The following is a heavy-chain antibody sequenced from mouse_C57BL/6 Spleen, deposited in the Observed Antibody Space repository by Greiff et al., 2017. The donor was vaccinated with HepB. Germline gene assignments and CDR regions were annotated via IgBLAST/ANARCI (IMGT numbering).Heavy chain of an antibody. CDR2: IRNKANGYTT. D-gene: IGHD1-1*02. J-gene: IGHJ1*03. Sequence: EVNVVESGGGLVQPGGSLSLSCAASGFTFTDYYMSWVRQPPGKALEWLGFIRNKANGYTTEYSASVKGRFTISRDNSQSILYLQMNALRAEDSATYYCARYPVGYWYFDVWGTGTTVTVSS. V-gene: IGHV7-3*01. CDR1: GFTFTDYY. CDR3: ARYPVGYWYFDV.